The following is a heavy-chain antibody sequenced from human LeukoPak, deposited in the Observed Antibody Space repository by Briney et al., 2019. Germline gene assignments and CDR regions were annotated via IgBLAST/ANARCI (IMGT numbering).Heavy chain of an antibody. Sequence: GGSLRLSCAASRFTFSNYAMGWVRQAPGKGLAWVSTVSGSGHTTYYADSVKGRFTISRDNSKNTLYLQMNSLRAEDTAVYYCARGRSGSYGVFDYWGQGTLVTVSS. CDR1: RFTFSNYA. J-gene: IGHJ4*02. V-gene: IGHV3-23*01. D-gene: IGHD1-26*01. CDR2: VSGSGHTT. CDR3: ARGRSGSYGVFDY.